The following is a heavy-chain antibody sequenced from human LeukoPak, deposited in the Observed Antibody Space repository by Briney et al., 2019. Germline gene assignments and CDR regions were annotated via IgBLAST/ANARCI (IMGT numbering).Heavy chain of an antibody. CDR3: AKDGAQYSSGPECDP. CDR2: ISSSSSYI. J-gene: IGHJ5*02. Sequence: PGGSLRLSCAASGFTFSSYSMNWVRQAPGKGLEWVSSISSSSSYIYYADSVKGRFTISRDNSKKTVSLEMSSLTAADTGVYYCAKDGAQYSSGPECDPRGQGALVTVSP. D-gene: IGHD6-19*01. CDR1: GFTFSSYS. V-gene: IGHV3-21*04.